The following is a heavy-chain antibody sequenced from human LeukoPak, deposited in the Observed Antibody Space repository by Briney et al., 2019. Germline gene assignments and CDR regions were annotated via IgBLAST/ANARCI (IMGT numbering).Heavy chain of an antibody. J-gene: IGHJ6*03. CDR1: GGSFSGYY. CDR2: IYYSGST. CDR3: ARDSDSYGYYYMDV. Sequence: SETLSLTCAVYGGSFSGYYWNWIRQPPGKGLEWIGYIYYSGSTNYNPSLKSRVTISVDTSKNQFSLRLSSVTAADTAVYFCARDSDSYGYYYMDVWGKGTTVTVSS. D-gene: IGHD5-18*01. V-gene: IGHV4-59*01.